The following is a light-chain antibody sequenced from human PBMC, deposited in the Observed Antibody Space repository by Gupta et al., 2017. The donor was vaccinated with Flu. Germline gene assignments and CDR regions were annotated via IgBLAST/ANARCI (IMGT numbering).Light chain of an antibody. J-gene: IGLJ1*01. Sequence: MCEDARKRPSGVSNRFSGDNSGTTAFLTISGLQAEDEAYYFCSSYASRDLEVFGTGTTVTVL. CDR3: SSYASRDLEV. CDR2: DAR. V-gene: IGLV2-23*01.